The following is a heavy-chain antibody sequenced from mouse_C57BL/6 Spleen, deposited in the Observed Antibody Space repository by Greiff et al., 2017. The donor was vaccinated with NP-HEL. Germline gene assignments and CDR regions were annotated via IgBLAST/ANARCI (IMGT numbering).Heavy chain of an antibody. Sequence: QVQLQQSGAELVRPGASVTLSCKASGYTFTDYEMHWVKQTPVHGLEWIGAIDPETGGTAYNQKFTGKAILTADKSSSTAYMELRSLTSEDSAVYYCTRLELTGTYFGYWGQGTTLTVSS. CDR2: IDPETGGT. J-gene: IGHJ2*01. CDR3: TRLELTGTYFGY. CDR1: GYTFTDYE. V-gene: IGHV1-15*01. D-gene: IGHD4-1*01.